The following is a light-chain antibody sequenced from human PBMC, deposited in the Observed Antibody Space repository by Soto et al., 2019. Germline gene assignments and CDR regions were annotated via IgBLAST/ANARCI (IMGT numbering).Light chain of an antibody. CDR2: GDT. CDR1: SSTIGAGFD. V-gene: IGLV1-40*01. CDR3: QSYDTALSVYVV. J-gene: IGLJ2*01. Sequence: QSVLTQPPSVSGAPGQRVTISCTGSSSTIGAGFDVHWYQQLPGTAPKLLIYGDTNRPSGVPDRFSGSKSGTSASLAITGLQAEYEADYYCQSYDTALSVYVVFGGGTKLTVL.